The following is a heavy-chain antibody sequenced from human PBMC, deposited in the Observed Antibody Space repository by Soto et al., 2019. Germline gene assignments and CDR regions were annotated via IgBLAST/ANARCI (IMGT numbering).Heavy chain of an antibody. CDR2: FDPEDGET. J-gene: IGHJ4*02. D-gene: IGHD3-10*01. CDR1: GYTLTELS. Sequence: ASVKVSCKVSGYTLTELSMHWVRQAPGKGLEWMGGFDPEDGETIYAQKFQGRVTMTEDTSTDTAYMELSSLRSEDTAVYYCATDLLYYYGSGSYPGPWGQGTLVTVSS. V-gene: IGHV1-24*01. CDR3: ATDLLYYYGSGSYPGP.